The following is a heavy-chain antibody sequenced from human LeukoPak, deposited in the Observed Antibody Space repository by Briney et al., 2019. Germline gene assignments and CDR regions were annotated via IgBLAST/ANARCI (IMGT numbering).Heavy chain of an antibody. D-gene: IGHD4-23*01. V-gene: IGHV4-61*02. J-gene: IGHJ4*02. Sequence: SETLSLTCTVSGDSISRGTYWWSWIRQPAGKGLEWIGRVYTSGTTNYNPSLKSRVTILVDSSNNQFSLKLSSVTAADTAVYYCAREKKGNSYDFWGQGTLVTVSS. CDR2: VYTSGTT. CDR1: GDSISRGTYW. CDR3: AREKKGNSYDF.